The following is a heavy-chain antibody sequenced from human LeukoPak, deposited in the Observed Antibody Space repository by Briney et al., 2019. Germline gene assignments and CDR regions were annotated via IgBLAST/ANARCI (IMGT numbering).Heavy chain of an antibody. CDR3: AKGTYSSGGSAFDI. J-gene: IGHJ3*02. Sequence: GGSLRLSCAASGFTFSSYGMHWVRRAPGEGLEWVAFIRYDGSNKYYADSVKGRFTISRDNSKNTLYLQMNSLRAEDTAVYYCAKGTYSSGGSAFDIWGQGTMVTVSS. V-gene: IGHV3-30*02. CDR1: GFTFSSYG. D-gene: IGHD6-19*01. CDR2: IRYDGSNK.